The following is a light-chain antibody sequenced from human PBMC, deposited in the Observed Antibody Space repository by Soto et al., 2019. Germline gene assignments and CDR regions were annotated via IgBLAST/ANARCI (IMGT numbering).Light chain of an antibody. CDR1: HTIYSN. Sequence: IGMTQSPATLSGSPGERSAVSCSASHTIYSNVAWYQQRPGQPPRLLIYRAPSRATGIPNRFSGSGSGTDFTLTISRLEPEDFAVYYCQQYGNSPQTFGQGTKVDIK. J-gene: IGKJ1*01. V-gene: IGKV3-20*01. CDR2: RAP. CDR3: QQYGNSPQT.